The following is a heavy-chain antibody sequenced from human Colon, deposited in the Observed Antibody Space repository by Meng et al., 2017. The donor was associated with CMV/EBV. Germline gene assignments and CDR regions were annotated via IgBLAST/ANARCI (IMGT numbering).Heavy chain of an antibody. V-gene: IGHV3-21*01. D-gene: IGHD4-17*01. CDR1: GFTFSSYS. Sequence: GGSLRLSCAASGFTFSSYSMNWVRQAPGTGLEWVSSISSSSSYIYYADSVKGRFTISRDNAKNSLYLQMNSLRAEDTAVYYCASSGGDYGLDYYYGMDVWGQGTTVTVS. CDR3: ASSGGDYGLDYYYGMDV. CDR2: ISSSSSYI. J-gene: IGHJ6*02.